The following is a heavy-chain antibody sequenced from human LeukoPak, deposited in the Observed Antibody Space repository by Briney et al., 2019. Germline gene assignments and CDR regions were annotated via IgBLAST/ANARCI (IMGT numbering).Heavy chain of an antibody. CDR3: ARDSGPDTAMDQYYYYGMDV. CDR1: GGTFSSYA. CDR2: IIPIFGTA. J-gene: IGHJ6*02. D-gene: IGHD5-18*01. Sequence: ASVKVSCKASGGTFSSYAISWVRQAPGQGLEWMGGIIPIFGTANYAQKFQGRVTITADESTSTAYMELSSLRSEDTAVYYCARDSGPDTAMDQYYYYGMDVWGQGTTVT. V-gene: IGHV1-69*13.